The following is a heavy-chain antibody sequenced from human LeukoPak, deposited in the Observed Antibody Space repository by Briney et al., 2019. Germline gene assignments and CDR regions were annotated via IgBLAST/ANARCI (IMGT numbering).Heavy chain of an antibody. Sequence: ASVKVPCKASGYTFTGYYMHWVRQAPGQGLEWMGWINPNSGGTNYAQKFQGRVTMTRDTSISTAYMELSRLRSDDTAVYYCARGSHIVVVTALYWGQGTLVTVSS. V-gene: IGHV1-2*02. CDR3: ARGSHIVVVTALY. J-gene: IGHJ4*02. D-gene: IGHD2-21*02. CDR1: GYTFTGYY. CDR2: INPNSGGT.